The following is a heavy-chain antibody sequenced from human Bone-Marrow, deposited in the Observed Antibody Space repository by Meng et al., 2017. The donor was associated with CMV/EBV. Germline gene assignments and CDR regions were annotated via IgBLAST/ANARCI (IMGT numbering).Heavy chain of an antibody. CDR3: ARDQTPDGFDP. CDR1: GYFFSDHF. D-gene: IGHD2-15*01. V-gene: IGHV1-2*02. Sequence: ASVKVSCKASGYFFSDHFMHWVRQAPGQGLEWMGWIKPNSGNTNYAQNFQGRVTMTSDSSITTAYMELSRLRSDDTAVYYCARDQTPDGFDPWGQGTLVTVSS. J-gene: IGHJ5*02. CDR2: IKPNSGNT.